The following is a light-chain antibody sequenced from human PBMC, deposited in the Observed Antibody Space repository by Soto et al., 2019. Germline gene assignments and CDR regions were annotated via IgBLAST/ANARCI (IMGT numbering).Light chain of an antibody. CDR3: QQYNNWPPLYT. Sequence: EIVMTQSPATLSVSPGERTTLSCRASQSVITDLAWYQQKPGQPPRLLIYATSTRAAGIPARFSGSGSGTEFTLPISSLQSEDFGVYYCQQYNNWPPLYTFGQGTKLEMK. CDR2: ATS. CDR1: QSVITD. V-gene: IGKV3-15*01. J-gene: IGKJ2*01.